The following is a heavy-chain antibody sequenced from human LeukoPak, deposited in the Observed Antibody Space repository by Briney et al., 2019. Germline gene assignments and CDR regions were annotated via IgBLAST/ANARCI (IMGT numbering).Heavy chain of an antibody. CDR1: GYTFTSYG. Sequence: GASVKVSCKASGYTFTSYGISWVRQAPGQGLEWMGWISAYNGNTNYAQKLQGRVTMTTDTSTSTAYMELRSLRSDDTAVYYCARSSGYLLLRTGYEGYYFDYWGQGTLVTVSS. V-gene: IGHV1-18*01. D-gene: IGHD3-22*01. CDR3: ARSSGYLLLRTGYEGYYFDY. J-gene: IGHJ4*02. CDR2: ISAYNGNT.